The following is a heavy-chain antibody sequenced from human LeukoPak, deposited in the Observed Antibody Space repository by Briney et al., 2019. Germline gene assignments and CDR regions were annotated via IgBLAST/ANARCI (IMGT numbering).Heavy chain of an antibody. D-gene: IGHD4-17*01. Sequence: ASVKVSCKASGYTFTSYGISWVRQAPGQGLEWMGWISAYNGNTNYAQKLQGRVTMTTDTSTSTAYMELRSLRSDDTAVYYCARERFTRGVTTDLFGHWGQGTLVTVSS. CDR2: ISAYNGNT. CDR1: GYTFTSYG. V-gene: IGHV1-18*01. CDR3: ARERFTRGVTTDLFGH. J-gene: IGHJ4*02.